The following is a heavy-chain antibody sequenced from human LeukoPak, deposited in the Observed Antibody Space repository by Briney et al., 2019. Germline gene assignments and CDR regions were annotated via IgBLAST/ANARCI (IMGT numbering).Heavy chain of an antibody. CDR2: ISGSGGST. V-gene: IGHV3-23*01. J-gene: IGHJ6*03. CDR3: ASGSGSYRTPYYYMDV. CDR1: GFTFSSYA. D-gene: IGHD3-10*01. Sequence: GGSLRLSCAAPGFTFSSYAMSWVRQAPGKGLEWVSAISGSGGSTYYADSVKGRFTISRDNSKNTLYLQMNSLRAEDTAVYYCASGSGSYRTPYYYMDVWGTGTTVTVSS.